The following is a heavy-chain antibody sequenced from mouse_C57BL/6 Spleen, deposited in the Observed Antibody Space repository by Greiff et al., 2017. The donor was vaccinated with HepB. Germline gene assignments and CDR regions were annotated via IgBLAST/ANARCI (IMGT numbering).Heavy chain of an antibody. D-gene: IGHD1-1*01. CDR1: GFTFSSYG. Sequence: EVNVVESGGDLVKPGGSLKLSCAASGFTFSSYGMSWVRQTPDKRLEWVATISSGGSYTYYPDSVKGRFTISRDNAKNTLYLQMSSLKSEDTAMYYCASHYYGSSSYYYAMDYWGQGTSVTVSS. CDR3: ASHYYGSSSYYYAMDY. V-gene: IGHV5-6*01. CDR2: ISSGGSYT. J-gene: IGHJ4*01.